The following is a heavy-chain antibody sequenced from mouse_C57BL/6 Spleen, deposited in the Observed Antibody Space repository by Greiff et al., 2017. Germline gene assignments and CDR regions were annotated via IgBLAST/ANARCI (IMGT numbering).Heavy chain of an antibody. D-gene: IGHD2-4*01. CDR3: AREGVYYDYDAFAY. CDR1: GYTFTSYG. V-gene: IGHV1-81*01. J-gene: IGHJ3*01. CDR2: SYPRSGNT. Sequence: VMLVESGAELARPGASVKLSCKASGYTFTSYGISWVKQRTGQGLEWIGESYPRSGNTYYNEKFKGKATLTADKSSSTAYMELRSLTSEDSAVYFCAREGVYYDYDAFAYWGQGTLVTVSA.